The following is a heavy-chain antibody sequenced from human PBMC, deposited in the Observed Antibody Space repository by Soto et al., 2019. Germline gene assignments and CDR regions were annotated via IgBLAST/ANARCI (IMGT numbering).Heavy chain of an antibody. CDR3: ARDRNPDSGSYYSSFDY. CDR2: FSYSGST. CDR1: GGSISSYY. J-gene: IGHJ4*02. V-gene: IGHV4-59*01. Sequence: QVQLQESGPGLVKPSETLSLTCTVSGGSISSYYWSWIRQPPGKGLEWIGYFSYSGSTNYNPSLKSRVTISVDTSKNPFPLRLSSVTAADTAMYYCARDRNPDSGSYYSSFDYWGQGTLVTVSS. D-gene: IGHD1-26*01.